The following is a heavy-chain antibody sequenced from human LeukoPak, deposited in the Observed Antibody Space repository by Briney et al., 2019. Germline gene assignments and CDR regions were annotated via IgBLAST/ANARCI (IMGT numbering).Heavy chain of an antibody. CDR3: VRGYSFGPYGMDV. CDR1: GFPFSSYA. J-gene: IGHJ6*02. D-gene: IGHD2-15*01. Sequence: RGSLRLSCSASGFPFSSYAMHWVRQAPEKGLEYVSAISDSGGSTYYADSVKGRVTISRDKTKNTLYLQMSSLRAEDTAVYFCVRGYSFGPYGMDVWGQGTTVTVSS. CDR2: ISDSGGST. V-gene: IGHV3-64D*09.